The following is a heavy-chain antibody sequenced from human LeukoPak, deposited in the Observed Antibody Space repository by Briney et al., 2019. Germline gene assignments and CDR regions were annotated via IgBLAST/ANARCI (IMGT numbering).Heavy chain of an antibody. D-gene: IGHD6-19*01. CDR2: ITGSGGST. Sequence: GGSLRLSCAASGFTFSSYAMSWVRQAPGKGLEWVSVITGSGGSTYYADSVKGRFTISRDNCKNTLYLQMNSLRAEDTAVYYCAKGGTGYSSGWYFDYWGQGTLVTVSS. J-gene: IGHJ4*02. CDR3: AKGGTGYSSGWYFDY. V-gene: IGHV3-23*01. CDR1: GFTFSSYA.